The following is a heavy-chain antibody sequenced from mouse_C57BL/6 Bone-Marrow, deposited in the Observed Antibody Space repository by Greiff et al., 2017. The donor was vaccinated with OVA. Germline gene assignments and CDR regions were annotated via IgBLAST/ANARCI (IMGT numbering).Heavy chain of an antibody. J-gene: IGHJ4*01. CDR2: IWRGGST. V-gene: IGHV2-5*01. CDR1: GFSLTSYG. Sequence: LVESGPGLVQPSQSLSITCTVSGFSLTSYGVHWVRQSPGKGLEWLGVIWRGGSTDYNAAFMSRLSITKDNSKSQVFFKMNSLQADDTAIYYCAKTNWGYYYAMDYWGQGTSVTVSS. CDR3: AKTNWGYYYAMDY. D-gene: IGHD4-1*01.